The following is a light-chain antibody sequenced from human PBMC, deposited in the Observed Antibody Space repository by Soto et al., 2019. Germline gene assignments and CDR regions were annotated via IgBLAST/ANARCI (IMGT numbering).Light chain of an antibody. CDR3: CSYAGSYVV. J-gene: IGLJ2*01. V-gene: IGLV2-11*01. CDR1: SSDVGGYNY. Sequence: QSALTQPRSVSGSPGQSVAISCTGTSSDVGGYNYVSWYQQHPGKAPKPMIYDVTQRPSGVPDRFSGSKSGNTASLTISGFQAEDEADYYCCSYAGSYVVFGGGTKVTVL. CDR2: DVT.